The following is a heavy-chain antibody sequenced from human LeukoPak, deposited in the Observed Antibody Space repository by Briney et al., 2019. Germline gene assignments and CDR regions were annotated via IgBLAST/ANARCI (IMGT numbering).Heavy chain of an antibody. CDR3: ARESGGDYYMDF. J-gene: IGHJ6*03. Sequence: PGGSLRLSCATSGFTVTDYGLHWVRQAPGKGLEWVAVIWYDGSKKFYGESLEGRFTISRDDSKNTVYLEMSSLRVEDTAVYYCARESGGDYYMDFWGKGTTVIVSS. CDR1: GFTVTDYG. D-gene: IGHD3-10*01. V-gene: IGHV3-33*01. CDR2: IWYDGSKK.